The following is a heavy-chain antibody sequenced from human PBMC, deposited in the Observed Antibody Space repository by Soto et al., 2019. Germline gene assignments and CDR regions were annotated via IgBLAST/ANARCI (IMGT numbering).Heavy chain of an antibody. CDR1: GGTFNTYA. CDR3: TREVQVHTPAFVY. V-gene: IGHV1-69*19. D-gene: IGHD2-15*01. Sequence: QVQLVQSGAEMKKPGSSVKVSCQSSGGTFNTYAMNWVRQAPGQDPEWMGDISPMFGAANYAPKFQGRVTITADESTGTSYMQLSRLTSEDTALYFCTREVQVHTPAFVYWGQGTLVTVSS. J-gene: IGHJ4*02. CDR2: ISPMFGAA.